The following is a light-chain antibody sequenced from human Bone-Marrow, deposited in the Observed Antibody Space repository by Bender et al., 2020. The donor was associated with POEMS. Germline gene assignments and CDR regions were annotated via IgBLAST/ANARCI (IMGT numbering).Light chain of an antibody. CDR2: DDD. Sequence: SYVLTQPPSVSVAPGQTATITCGGDNIGSKSVHWYQQKPGQAPVLVVYDDDDRPSGIPERFSGSNSGNMATLTISRVEAGDEADYYCQVWDSSSDLWVFGGGTKLTVL. J-gene: IGLJ3*02. CDR1: NIGSKS. V-gene: IGLV3-21*02. CDR3: QVWDSSSDLWV.